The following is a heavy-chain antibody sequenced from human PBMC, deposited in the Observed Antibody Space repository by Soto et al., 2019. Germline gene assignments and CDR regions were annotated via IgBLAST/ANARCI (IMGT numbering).Heavy chain of an antibody. CDR1: GFTFSSYS. D-gene: IGHD3-22*01. J-gene: IGHJ4*02. V-gene: IGHV3-21*01. CDR2: ISSSSSYI. CDR3: ARVVATYYYDSSGYYMSGGYFDY. Sequence: GGSLRLSCAASGFTFSSYSMNWVRQAPGKGLEWVSSISSSSSYIYYADSVKGRFTISRDNAKNSLYLQMNSLRAEDTAVYYCARVVATYYYDSSGYYMSGGYFDYWGQGTLVTVSS.